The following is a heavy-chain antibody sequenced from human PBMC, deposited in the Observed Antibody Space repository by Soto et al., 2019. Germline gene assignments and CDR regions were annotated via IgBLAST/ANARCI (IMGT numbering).Heavy chain of an antibody. Sequence: QITLKESGPTLVKPTQTLTLTCTFSGFSLNTNAVGVGWIRQPPGKALEWLALLYWDDDKRYSPSLKSRLTLTTDTSKNQVVLKMTNMDPVDTATYYCAHRRVRDSSGENFDSWGQGTLVTVSS. V-gene: IGHV2-5*02. CDR3: AHRRVRDSSGENFDS. J-gene: IGHJ4*02. D-gene: IGHD6-19*01. CDR2: LYWDDDK. CDR1: GFSLNTNAVG.